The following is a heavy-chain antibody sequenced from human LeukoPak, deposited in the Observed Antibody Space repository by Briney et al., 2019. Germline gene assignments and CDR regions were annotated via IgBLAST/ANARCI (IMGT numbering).Heavy chain of an antibody. CDR3: ARRPYRSNWYNFDY. CDR2: FFLGVSVP. J-gene: IGHJ4*02. Sequence: GESLKISCKGSGYSFTSYWIGWVRQMPGKGLEWMGIFFLGVSVPSNSPPFQGQVTISADKSITTAYLQWSSLKASDTAIYCWARRPYRSNWYNFDYWGQGTLVTVSS. D-gene: IGHD6-13*01. V-gene: IGHV5-51*01. CDR1: GYSFTSYW.